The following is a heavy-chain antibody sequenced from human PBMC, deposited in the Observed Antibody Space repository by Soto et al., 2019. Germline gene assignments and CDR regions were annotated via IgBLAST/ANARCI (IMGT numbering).Heavy chain of an antibody. CDR2: IYSGGTT. V-gene: IGHV4-31*03. CDR3: ARDGGPRGDYYYAMDV. J-gene: IGHJ6*02. CDR1: GGSISRSSAYY. D-gene: IGHD3-10*01. Sequence: QVQLQESGPGLVKPSQTLSLTCTVSGGSISRSSAYYWSWIRQHPEKGLEWIGYIYSGGTTNYNPSLRSGVTLSLDTANNQFSLNLSSVTAADTALYYCARDGGPRGDYYYAMDVWGQGTTVTVSS.